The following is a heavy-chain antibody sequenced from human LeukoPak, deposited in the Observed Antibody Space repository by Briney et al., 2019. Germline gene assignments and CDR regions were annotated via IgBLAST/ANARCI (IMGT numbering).Heavy chain of an antibody. CDR3: TRVRSGGVQFDY. Sequence: ASVRVSCKASGYTFTGYYMHWVRQAPGQGLEWMGWINPNSGGTNYAQKFQGRVTMTRDTSISTAYMELSRLRSDDTAVYYCTRVRSGGVQFDYWPQGTLVSVSS. J-gene: IGHJ4*02. V-gene: IGHV1-2*02. CDR2: INPNSGGT. CDR1: GYTFTGYY. D-gene: IGHD3-16*01.